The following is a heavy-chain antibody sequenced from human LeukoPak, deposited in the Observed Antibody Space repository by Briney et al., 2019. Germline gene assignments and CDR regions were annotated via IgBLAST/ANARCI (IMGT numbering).Heavy chain of an antibody. CDR2: IYYSESG. V-gene: IGHV4-39*07. CDR1: GGSVNSDGHY. D-gene: IGHD3-9*01. CDR3: ARKPIFDSAWYYFDY. Sequence: KPSETLSLTCTVSGGSVNSDGHYWSWIRQPPGKGLEWMGSIYYSESGYYNPSLKSRGSMTVDTSKNQFSLKLTSVTAADTAIYYCARKPIFDSAWYYFDYWGQGILVTVSS. J-gene: IGHJ4*02.